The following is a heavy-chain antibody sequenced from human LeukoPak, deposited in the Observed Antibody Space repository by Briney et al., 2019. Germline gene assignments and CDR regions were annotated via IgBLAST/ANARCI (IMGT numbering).Heavy chain of an antibody. D-gene: IGHD2-21*02. Sequence: SQTLSLTCNVSGGSISSGDKYWSWIRQPPGKGLEWIGYIYYSGSTYYNPSLQSRLTLSVDTSENQFSLHLTSVTAADTAVYFCARVTRWAGLDFWGQGTLVTVSS. CDR3: ARVTRWAGLDF. CDR1: GGSISSGDKY. V-gene: IGHV4-30-4*01. CDR2: IYYSGST. J-gene: IGHJ4*02.